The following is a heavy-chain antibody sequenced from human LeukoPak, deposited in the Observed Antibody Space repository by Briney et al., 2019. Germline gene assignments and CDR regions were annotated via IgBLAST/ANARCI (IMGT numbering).Heavy chain of an antibody. CDR3: ARDQSGADYYSSGATWTYYYYMDV. CDR1: GGSISSYY. V-gene: IGHV4-59*01. D-gene: IGHD3-10*01. J-gene: IGHJ6*03. CDR2: IYYSGST. Sequence: SETLSLTCTVSGGSISSYYWSWIRQPPGKGLEWIGYIYYSGSTNYNPSLKSRVTISVDTSKNQFSLKLSSVTAADTAVYYCARDQSGADYYSSGATWTYYYYMDVWGKGTTVTVSS.